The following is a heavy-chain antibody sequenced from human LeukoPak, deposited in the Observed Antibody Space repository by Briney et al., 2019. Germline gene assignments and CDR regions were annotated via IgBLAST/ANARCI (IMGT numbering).Heavy chain of an antibody. V-gene: IGHV4-59*01. CDR2: IYYSGST. Sequence: SETLSLTCTVSGGSISSYYWSWIRQPPGKGLEWIGYIYYSGSTNYNPSLESRVTISVDTSKNLFSLRLSSVTAADTAVYYCATSRYCSSTSCYANFDYWGQGTLVTVSS. J-gene: IGHJ4*02. CDR1: GGSISSYY. CDR3: ATSRYCSSTSCYANFDY. D-gene: IGHD2-2*01.